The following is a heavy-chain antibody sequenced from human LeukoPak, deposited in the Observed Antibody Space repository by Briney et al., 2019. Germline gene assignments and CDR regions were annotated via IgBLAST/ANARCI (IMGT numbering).Heavy chain of an antibody. CDR3: AREDYGGPVDY. CDR2: IYYSGST. Sequence: YWSWIRXPPGKGLEWIGYIYYSGSTNYNPSLKSRVTISVDTSKNQFSLKLSSVTAADTAVYYCAREDYGGPVDYWGQGTLVTVSS. V-gene: IGHV4-59*01. D-gene: IGHD4-23*01. CDR1: Y. J-gene: IGHJ4*02.